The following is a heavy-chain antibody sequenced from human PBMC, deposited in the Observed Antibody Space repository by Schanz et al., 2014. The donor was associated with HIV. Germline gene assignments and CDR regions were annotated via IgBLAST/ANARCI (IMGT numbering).Heavy chain of an antibody. V-gene: IGHV3-30*18. J-gene: IGHJ4*02. Sequence: VQLVESGGGVVQPGRSLRLSCAASGFTFSIYGMHWVRQAPGKGLEWVAVISYDGSIEYYADSVKGRFTISRDNSKNTLYLQMNSLRSEDTAVYYCAKVGRIYSTTWIDYWGQGTLVTVSS. CDR1: GFTFSIYG. CDR3: AKVGRIYSTTWIDY. CDR2: ISYDGSIE. D-gene: IGHD2-2*01.